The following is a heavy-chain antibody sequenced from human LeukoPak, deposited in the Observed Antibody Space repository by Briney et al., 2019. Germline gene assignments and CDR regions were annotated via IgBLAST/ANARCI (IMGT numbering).Heavy chain of an antibody. Sequence: PSETLSLTCTVSGGSISSYYWSWIRQPPGKGLEWIGYIYYSGSTNYNPSLKSRVTISVDTSKNQFSLKLSSVTAADTAVYYCARDGEGSSRSFAYWGQGTLVTVSS. CDR2: IYYSGST. CDR1: GGSISSYY. CDR3: ARDGEGSSRSFAY. D-gene: IGHD6-13*01. V-gene: IGHV4-59*01. J-gene: IGHJ4*02.